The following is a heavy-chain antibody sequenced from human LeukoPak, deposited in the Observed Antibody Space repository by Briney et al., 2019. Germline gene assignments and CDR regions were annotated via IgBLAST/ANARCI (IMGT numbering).Heavy chain of an antibody. J-gene: IGHJ4*02. Sequence: GGSLRLSCAASAFTFSSYWMSWVRQAPGKGLEWVANIKQDGSEKYYVDSVKGRFTISRDNAKNSLYLQMNSLRAEDTAVYYCARDGLAAVLDYWGQGTLVTVSS. CDR1: AFTFSSYW. CDR3: ARDGLAAVLDY. D-gene: IGHD6-13*01. V-gene: IGHV3-7*01. CDR2: IKQDGSEK.